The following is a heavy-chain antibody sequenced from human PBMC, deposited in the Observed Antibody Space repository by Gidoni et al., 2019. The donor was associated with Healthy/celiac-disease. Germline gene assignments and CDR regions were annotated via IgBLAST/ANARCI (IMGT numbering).Heavy chain of an antibody. CDR1: GGSISSSSYY. V-gene: IGHV4-39*01. D-gene: IGHD3-22*01. J-gene: IGHJ3*02. CDR3: ARPRGSGYFGYAFDI. Sequence: QLQLQESGPGLVKPSETLSLTCTVSGGSISSSSYYWGWIRQPPGKGLEWIGSIYYSGSTYYNPSLKSRVTISVDTSKNQFSLKLSSVTAADTAVYYCARPRGSGYFGYAFDIWGQGTMVTVSS. CDR2: IYYSGST.